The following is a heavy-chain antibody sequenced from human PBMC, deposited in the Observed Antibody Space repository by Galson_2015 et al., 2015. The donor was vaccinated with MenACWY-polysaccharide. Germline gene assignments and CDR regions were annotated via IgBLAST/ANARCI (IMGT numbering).Heavy chain of an antibody. D-gene: IGHD1-26*01. CDR2: ISSGGTI. CDR3: ARVLKGLVGATPDY. Sequence: SLRLPCAASGFTSSSYSMNWVRQAPGKGLEWVSYISSGGTIYYADSVKGRFTISRDNAKNSLYLQMNSLRDDDTAVYYCARVLKGLVGATPDYWGQGTLVTVSS. V-gene: IGHV3-48*02. CDR1: GFTSSSYS. J-gene: IGHJ4*02.